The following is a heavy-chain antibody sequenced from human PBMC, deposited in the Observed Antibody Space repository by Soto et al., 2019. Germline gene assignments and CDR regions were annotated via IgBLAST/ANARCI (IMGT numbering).Heavy chain of an antibody. CDR2: ISYDGSNK. J-gene: IGHJ3*02. D-gene: IGHD6-19*01. CDR3: ARVPVRYSSGWYRVAFDI. CDR1: GFTFSSYA. V-gene: IGHV3-30-3*01. Sequence: GGSLRLSCAASGFTFSSYAMHWVRQAPGKGLEWVAVISYDGSNKYYADSVKGRFTISRDNSKNTLYLQMNSLRAEDTAVYYWARVPVRYSSGWYRVAFDIWGKGTMVTVSS.